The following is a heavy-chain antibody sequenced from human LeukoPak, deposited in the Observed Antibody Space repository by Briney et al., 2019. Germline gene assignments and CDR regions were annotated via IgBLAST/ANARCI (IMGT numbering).Heavy chain of an antibody. CDR3: ARDRGYTSLDF. Sequence: GGSLRLSCAAYGFSFSNSWMNWVRQAPGKGLEWVASTKPDGSQKYYVDSVKGRFFISRDNVKDSLYLQMDSLRADDTAVYYCARDRGYTSLDFWGQGTLVAVSS. J-gene: IGHJ4*02. V-gene: IGHV3-7*01. CDR1: GFSFSNSW. D-gene: IGHD5-18*01. CDR2: TKPDGSQK.